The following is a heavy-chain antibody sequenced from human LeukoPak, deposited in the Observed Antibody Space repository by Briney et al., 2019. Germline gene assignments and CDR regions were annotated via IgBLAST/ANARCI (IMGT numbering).Heavy chain of an antibody. J-gene: IGHJ4*02. CDR2: VSLSGLT. D-gene: IGHD2-8*01. V-gene: IGHV4-4*02. CDR3: SRENGAVSPFGY. Sequence: PSETLSLTCGVSGGSITSTNWWSWVRQPPGQGLEWIGEVSLSGLTNYNPSLSSRVIMALDTSKNHLSLNLTSVTAADTAVYYCSRENGAVSPFGYWGQGTLVTVPS. CDR1: GGSITSTNW.